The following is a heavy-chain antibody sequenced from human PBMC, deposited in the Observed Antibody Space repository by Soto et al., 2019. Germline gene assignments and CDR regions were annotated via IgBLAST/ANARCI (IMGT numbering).Heavy chain of an antibody. CDR3: ARATGGYSYGSSPRHFDY. CDR1: CGSIISGGYS. V-gene: IGHV4-30-2*01. J-gene: IGHJ4*02. CDR2: IYHSGST. D-gene: IGHD5-18*01. Sequence: SETLSLTCDVSCGSIISGGYSWGWILPPLGQGLVWIGYIYHSGSTYYNPSLKSRVTISVDRSKNQFSLKLSSVAAADTAVYYCARATGGYSYGSSPRHFDYWGQGTLVTVSS.